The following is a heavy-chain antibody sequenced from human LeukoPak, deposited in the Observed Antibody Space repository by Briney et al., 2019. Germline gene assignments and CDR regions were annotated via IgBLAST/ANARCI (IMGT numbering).Heavy chain of an antibody. CDR3: ARLLADTSLSPYYYYIYV. Sequence: PSETLSLTCTVSGGSISGHYWSWIRQPPGKGLEWIGYIYYSGSINYNPSLKSRATISVDTSMNQYSPKLSSVTVADTAVYYCARLLADTSLSPYYYYIYVWGKGTTVTVSS. J-gene: IGHJ6*03. V-gene: IGHV4-59*08. CDR2: IYYSGSI. D-gene: IGHD5-18*01. CDR1: GGSISGHY.